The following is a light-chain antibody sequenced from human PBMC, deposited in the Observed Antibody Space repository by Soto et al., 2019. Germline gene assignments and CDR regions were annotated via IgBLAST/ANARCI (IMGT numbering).Light chain of an antibody. CDR3: SSYTTNTTPYV. Sequence: QSALTQPASMSGSPGQSITISCTGTNSDVGGYNSVSWYQQHPGKAPKHMIYDVTNRPSGVSSRFSGSKSGNTASLTISGLQAEDEADYYCSSYTTNTTPYVFGTGTKLTVL. J-gene: IGLJ1*01. CDR1: NSDVGGYNS. V-gene: IGLV2-14*01. CDR2: DVT.